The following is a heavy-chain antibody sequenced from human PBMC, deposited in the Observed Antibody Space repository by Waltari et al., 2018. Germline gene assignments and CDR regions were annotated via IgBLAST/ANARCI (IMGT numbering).Heavy chain of an antibody. CDR2: ISSSNSTI. J-gene: IGHJ3*02. D-gene: IGHD3-9*01. Sequence: EVQLVESGGGLVQPGGSLRLSCAASGFTFSSYSMNWVRQAPGKGLGGISYISSSNSTIYYADSLKGRFTISRDNAKNSLYLQMNSLRAEDTAVYYCARFYDTDAFDIWGQGTMVTVSS. CDR3: ARFYDTDAFDI. CDR1: GFTFSSYS. V-gene: IGHV3-48*04.